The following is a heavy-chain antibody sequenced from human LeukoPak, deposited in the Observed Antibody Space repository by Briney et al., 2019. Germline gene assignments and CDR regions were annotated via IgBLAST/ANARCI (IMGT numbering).Heavy chain of an antibody. CDR3: ARVEQWPAVGGFDY. Sequence: GGSLRLSCAASGFTVSSNYMIWVRQAPGKGLEWVSFIYSGGSTYYADSVKGRFTISRDTSKNMLYLQMNSLRAEDTAVYYCARVEQWPAVGGFDYWGQGTLVTVSS. V-gene: IGHV3-66*01. D-gene: IGHD1/OR15-1a*01. J-gene: IGHJ4*02. CDR2: IYSGGST. CDR1: GFTVSSNY.